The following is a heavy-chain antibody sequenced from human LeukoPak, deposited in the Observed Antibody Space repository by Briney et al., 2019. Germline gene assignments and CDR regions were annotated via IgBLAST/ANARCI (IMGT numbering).Heavy chain of an antibody. Sequence: SETLSLTCAVYGGSFSGYYWSWIRQPPGKGLEWIGEMNHSGSTNYNPSLKSRVTISVDTSKNQFSLKLSSVTAADTAVYYCARPGRSGNWFDPWGQGTLVTVSS. V-gene: IGHV4-34*01. CDR1: GGSFSGYY. J-gene: IGHJ5*02. CDR2: MNHSGST. CDR3: ARPGRSGNWFDP.